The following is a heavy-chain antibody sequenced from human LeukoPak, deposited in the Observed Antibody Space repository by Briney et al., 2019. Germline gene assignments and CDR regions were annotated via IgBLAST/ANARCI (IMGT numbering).Heavy chain of an antibody. CDR3: ARELWFVNAPGSWFDP. V-gene: IGHV4-30-2*01. Sequence: SQTLSLTCAVSGDSISSGDYSWSWIRQPSGKGLEWIGYIFHSGHSFYNPSLKSRITISVDKSKNQFSLRLTSVTAADTAVYYCARELWFVNAPGSWFDPWGQGTLVTVSS. D-gene: IGHD3-10*01. CDR1: GDSISSGDYS. CDR2: IFHSGHS. J-gene: IGHJ5*02.